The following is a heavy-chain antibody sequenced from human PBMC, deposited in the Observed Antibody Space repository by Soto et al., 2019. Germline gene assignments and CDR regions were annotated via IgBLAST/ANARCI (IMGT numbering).Heavy chain of an antibody. CDR1: GGSISSGGYY. CDR2: IYYSGST. D-gene: IGHD2-15*01. V-gene: IGHV4-31*03. Sequence: QVQLQESGPGLVKPSQTLSLTCTVSGGSISSGGYYWSWIRQHPGKGLEWIGYIYYSGSTYYNPSLKSRVTIPGDTPKNQFSLKLSSVAAADTAVYYCARGIRLGYCSGGSCYPRWFDPWGQGTLVTVSS. J-gene: IGHJ5*02. CDR3: ARGIRLGYCSGGSCYPRWFDP.